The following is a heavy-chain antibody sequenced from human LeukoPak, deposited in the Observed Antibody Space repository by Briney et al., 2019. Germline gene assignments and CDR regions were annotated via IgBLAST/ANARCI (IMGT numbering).Heavy chain of an antibody. Sequence: GGSLRLSCAASGSTFNNAWMNWVRQAPGKGLEWVGRIKSKNVGGTTDYAAPVKGRFTISRDDSKNTVYLQMNSLKIEDTAVYYCTSHAAFDPWGQGTLVTVSS. CDR2: IKSKNVGGTT. J-gene: IGHJ5*02. V-gene: IGHV3-15*01. CDR3: TSHAAFDP. CDR1: GSTFNNAW.